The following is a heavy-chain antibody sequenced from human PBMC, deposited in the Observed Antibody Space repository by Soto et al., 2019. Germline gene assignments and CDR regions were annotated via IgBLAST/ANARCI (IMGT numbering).Heavy chain of an antibody. CDR3: ARGLSDYYDRSGYPLAS. CDR2: IIPLVGST. Sequence: QVQLVQSGAEMKKPGSSVKVSCKASGGTFSSYTIAWVRQAPGQGLEWVGGIIPLVGSTNYAQKFRDRVTLSADESTTTAYMEMSSLRSDDPAVYYCARGLSDYYDRSGYPLASWGQGTLVTVSS. CDR1: GGTFSSYT. J-gene: IGHJ4*02. D-gene: IGHD3-22*01. V-gene: IGHV1-69*01.